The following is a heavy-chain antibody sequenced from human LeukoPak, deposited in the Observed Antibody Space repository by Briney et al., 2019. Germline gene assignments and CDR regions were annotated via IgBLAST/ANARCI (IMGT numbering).Heavy chain of an antibody. CDR1: GCTFSSYW. Sequence: GGSLRLSCAASGCTFSSYWMHWVRQAPGKGLVWVWRINSDGSSTSYADPVKGRFTISKDNVKNSLYLQMASLRVEDSAVYYGARGDLWLEHWGQGSLVTVSS. CDR2: INSDGSST. CDR3: ARGDLWLEH. J-gene: IGHJ5*02. V-gene: IGHV3-74*01.